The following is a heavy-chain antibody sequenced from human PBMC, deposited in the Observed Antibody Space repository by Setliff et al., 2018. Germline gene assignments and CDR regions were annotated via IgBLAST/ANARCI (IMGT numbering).Heavy chain of an antibody. CDR1: GGSFSGYY. Sequence: PSETLSLTCAVYGGSFSGYYWSWIRQPPGKGLEWIGEINHSGSTNYNPSLKSRVTISVDTSKNQFSLKLSPVTAADTAVYYCASVVEDYYDSSGYFLPSYYFDYWGQGTLVTVSS. CDR2: INHSGST. D-gene: IGHD3-22*01. CDR3: ASVVEDYYDSSGYFLPSYYFDY. J-gene: IGHJ4*02. V-gene: IGHV4-34*01.